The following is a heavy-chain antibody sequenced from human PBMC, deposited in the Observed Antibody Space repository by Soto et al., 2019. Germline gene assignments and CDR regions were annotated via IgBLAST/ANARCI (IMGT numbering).Heavy chain of an antibody. V-gene: IGHV1-18*01. J-gene: IGHJ4*02. CDR3: ARELGYCSGGSCFDFDY. CDR1: GYTFTSYG. CDR2: ISAYNGNT. Sequence: GASVKVSCKASGYTFTSYGISWVRQAPGQGLEWMGWISAYNGNTNYAQKLQGRVTMTTDTSTSTAYMELRSLRSDDTAVYYCARELGYCSGGSCFDFDYWGQGTLVTVSS. D-gene: IGHD2-15*01.